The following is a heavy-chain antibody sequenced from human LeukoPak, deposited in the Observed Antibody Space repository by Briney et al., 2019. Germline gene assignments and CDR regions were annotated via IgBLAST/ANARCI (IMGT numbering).Heavy chain of an antibody. CDR1: GFTFTAFA. D-gene: IGHD1-26*01. J-gene: IGHJ4*02. V-gene: IGHV3-30*04. CDR3: ARDLTTDSGSYGYFDY. Sequence: GGSLRLSCAASGFTFTAFAMQWVRQAPGKGLEWVTVISNDGNKKYYADSVKGRFTISGDNSKNTLYLQMNSLRAEDTAVYYCARDLTTDSGSYGYFDYWGQGTLVTVSS. CDR2: ISNDGNKK.